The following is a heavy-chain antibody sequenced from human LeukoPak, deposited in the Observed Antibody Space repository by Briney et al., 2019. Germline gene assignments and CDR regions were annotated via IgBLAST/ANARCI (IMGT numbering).Heavy chain of an antibody. Sequence: GGSLRLSCAASGFTISSYAMSWVRQAPGKGLEWVSAITASDGNTYYADSVKGRFTISRDNSKNTLFLQMNSLRGEDTAVYYCAKVGYCSGSGCCYDHWGQGTLVTVSS. J-gene: IGHJ4*02. V-gene: IGHV3-23*01. CDR2: ITASDGNT. CDR3: AKVGYCSGSGCCYDH. D-gene: IGHD2-15*01. CDR1: GFTISSYA.